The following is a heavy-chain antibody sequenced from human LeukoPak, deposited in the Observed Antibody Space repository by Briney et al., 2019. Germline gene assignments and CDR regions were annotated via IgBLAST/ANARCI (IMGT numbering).Heavy chain of an antibody. J-gene: IGHJ5*02. Sequence: ASVRVSCKASGYTFSDYYMHWVRQAPGQGLEWMGWINTNSGGTNYAQKFQGRVTMSVDTSKNQFSLILTSVTAADTAVYYCARAEGRYCRGGSCVHWFDPWGQGTLVTVSS. CDR2: INTNSGGT. CDR1: GYTFSDYY. V-gene: IGHV1-2*02. D-gene: IGHD2-15*01. CDR3: ARAEGRYCRGGSCVHWFDP.